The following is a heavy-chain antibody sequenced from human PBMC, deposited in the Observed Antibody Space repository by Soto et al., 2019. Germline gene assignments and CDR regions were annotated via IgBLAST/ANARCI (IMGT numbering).Heavy chain of an antibody. Sequence: GGSLRLSCAASGFTFSSYAMSWVRQAPGKGLEWVSAISGSGGSTYYADSVKGRFTISRDNSKNTLYLQMNSLRAEDTAVYYCAKGQSTIFGVVIIYYYYMDVWGKGTTVTVSS. V-gene: IGHV3-23*01. CDR2: ISGSGGST. J-gene: IGHJ6*03. CDR1: GFTFSSYA. D-gene: IGHD3-3*01. CDR3: AKGQSTIFGVVIIYYYYMDV.